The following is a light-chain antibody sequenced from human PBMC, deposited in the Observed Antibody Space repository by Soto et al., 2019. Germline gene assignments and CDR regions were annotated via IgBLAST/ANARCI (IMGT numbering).Light chain of an antibody. CDR3: QQYNDWPRT. CDR2: GAS. Sequence: EIVLTQSPGTLSLSPVERATLSCRASQSVSSSYLAWYQQKPGQAPRLLIYGASTRATGSPDRFSASGSATEFTLTISSLLSEDFAVYYCQQYNDWPRTFGQGTKVDIK. V-gene: IGKV3-15*01. CDR1: QSVSSSY. J-gene: IGKJ1*01.